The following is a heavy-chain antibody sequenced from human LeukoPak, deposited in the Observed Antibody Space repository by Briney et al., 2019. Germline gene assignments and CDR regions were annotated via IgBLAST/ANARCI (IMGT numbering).Heavy chain of an antibody. Sequence: GGTLRLSCAASGFTFSSYGMSWVRQAPGKGLEWVSAISGSGGSTYYADSVKGRFTISRDNSKNTLYLQMSSLRAEDTAVYYCAKAMIVVVSYYYYYMDVWGKGTTVTISS. CDR1: GFTFSSYG. J-gene: IGHJ6*03. D-gene: IGHD3-22*01. V-gene: IGHV3-23*01. CDR3: AKAMIVVVSYYYYYMDV. CDR2: ISGSGGST.